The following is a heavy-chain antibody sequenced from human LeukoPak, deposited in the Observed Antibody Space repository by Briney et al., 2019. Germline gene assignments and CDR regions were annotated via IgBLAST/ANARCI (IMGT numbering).Heavy chain of an antibody. CDR3: ASLYSSSHDY. Sequence: PPESLSLTCAVYGGSFSGYYWSWIRQPPGEGLGWIGEINHSGSTNYNPSPKSRVTISVDTSKNQFSLKLSSVTAADTAVYYCASLYSSSHDYWGQGTLVTVSS. CDR2: INHSGST. CDR1: GGSFSGYY. J-gene: IGHJ4*02. V-gene: IGHV4-34*01. D-gene: IGHD6-13*01.